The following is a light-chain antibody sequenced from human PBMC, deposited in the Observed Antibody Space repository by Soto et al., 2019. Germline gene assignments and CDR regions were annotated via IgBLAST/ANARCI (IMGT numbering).Light chain of an antibody. V-gene: IGKV4-1*01. CDR1: QSVLFTSNHKNY. J-gene: IGKJ1*01. CDR3: QQYADTPQT. CDR2: WAS. Sequence: DIVMTQSTESLALSLGERATINCKSSQSVLFTSNHKNYLAWYQQKAGQPPKVLIYWASTRESGVPDRFSGSGSGTDCTLTISSLQAEDVAIYYCQQYADTPQTFGPWTKLEIQ.